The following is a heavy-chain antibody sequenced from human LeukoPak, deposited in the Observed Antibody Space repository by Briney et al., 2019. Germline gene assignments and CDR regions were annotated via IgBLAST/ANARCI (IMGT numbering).Heavy chain of an antibody. J-gene: IGHJ3*02. Sequence: GGSLRLSCAASGFTFSSYWMHWVRPAPGKGLVWVSRINSDGSSTSYADSVKGRFTISRDNAKNTLYLQMNSLRAEDTAVYYCARAANWDDAFDIWGQGTMVTVSS. D-gene: IGHD7-27*01. CDR1: GFTFSSYW. V-gene: IGHV3-74*01. CDR3: ARAANWDDAFDI. CDR2: INSDGSST.